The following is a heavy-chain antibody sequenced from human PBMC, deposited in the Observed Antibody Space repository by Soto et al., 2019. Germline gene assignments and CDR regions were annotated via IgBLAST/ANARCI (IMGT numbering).Heavy chain of an antibody. V-gene: IGHV5-51*01. J-gene: IGHJ4*02. Sequence: EVQVVQSGAEVKRPGESLKISCKGSGYNFDSYWIGWVRQMPGKGLEWMGIIYPSDSTTRYSPSFQGQVTISADKSTSTAYLQWSSLRASDTAVYYCARQTPYSSGYPDHWGQGTLIIVSS. CDR3: ARQTPYSSGYPDH. CDR1: GYNFDSYW. CDR2: IYPSDSTT. D-gene: IGHD3-22*01.